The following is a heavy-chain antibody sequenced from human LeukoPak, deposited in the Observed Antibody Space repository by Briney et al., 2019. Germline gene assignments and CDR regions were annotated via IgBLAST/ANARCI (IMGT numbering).Heavy chain of an antibody. D-gene: IGHD5-18*01. J-gene: IGHJ4*02. CDR1: GFTFGSYD. Sequence: PGGSLRLSCAASGFTFGSYDLKWVRQAPGKGLEWVSSISSSSYIYYADSVKGRFTISRDNAKNSLYLQMNSLRAEDTAVYYCARDVDTAMVDYWGQGTLVTVSS. V-gene: IGHV3-21*01. CDR3: ARDVDTAMVDY. CDR2: ISSSSYI.